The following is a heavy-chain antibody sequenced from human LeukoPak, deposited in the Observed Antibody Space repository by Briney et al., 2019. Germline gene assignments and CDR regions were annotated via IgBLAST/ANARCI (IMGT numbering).Heavy chain of an antibody. V-gene: IGHV3-30-3*01. CDR1: GFTFSSYA. J-gene: IGHJ4*02. D-gene: IGHD3-9*01. CDR2: ISYDGSNK. Sequence: GGSLRLSCAASGFTFSSYAMHWVRQAPGKGLEWVAVISYDGSNKYYADSVKGRFTISRDNSKNTLYLQMNSLRAEDTAVYYCARDFLRYFDRSISFDYWGQGTLVTVSS. CDR3: ARDFLRYFDRSISFDY.